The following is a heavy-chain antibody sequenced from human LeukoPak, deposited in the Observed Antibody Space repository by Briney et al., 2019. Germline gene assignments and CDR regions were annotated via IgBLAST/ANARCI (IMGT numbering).Heavy chain of an antibody. CDR1: GGSFSGYY. CDR2: INHSGST. Sequence: SETLSLTCAVYGGSFSGYYWSWIRQPPGKGLEWIGEINHSGSTNYNPSLKSRVTISVDTSKNQFSLKLSSVTAADTAVYYCAGGGRFYAGDYWGQGTLVTVSS. V-gene: IGHV4-34*01. J-gene: IGHJ4*02. D-gene: IGHD4-23*01. CDR3: AGGGRFYAGDY.